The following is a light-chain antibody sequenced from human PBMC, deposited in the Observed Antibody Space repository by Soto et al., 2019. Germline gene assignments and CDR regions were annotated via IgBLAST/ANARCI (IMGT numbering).Light chain of an antibody. J-gene: IGKJ5*01. CDR2: KAS. CDR1: QSISSW. CDR3: QQYNSYSVT. V-gene: IGKV1-5*03. Sequence: DIQMTQSPSTLSASVGDRVTIPCRASQSISSWLAWYQQKPGKAPKLLIYKASSLESGAPSRFSGSGSGTEFTLTISSLQPDDFATYYCQQYNSYSVTFGQGRLLEIK.